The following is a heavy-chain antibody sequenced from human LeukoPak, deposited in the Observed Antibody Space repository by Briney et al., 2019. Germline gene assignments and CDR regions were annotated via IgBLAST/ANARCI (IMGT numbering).Heavy chain of an antibody. CDR2: IYYSGST. V-gene: IGHV4-39*07. J-gene: IGHJ4*02. CDR1: GGSISSYY. CDR3: ARKPHAPPLLGY. Sequence: PSETLSLTCTVSGGSISSYYWGWIRQPPGKGLEWIGSIYYSGSTYYNPSLKSRVTISVDTSKNQFSLKLSSVTAADTAVYSCARKPHAPPLLGYRGQGTLVTVSS. D-gene: IGHD2-2*01.